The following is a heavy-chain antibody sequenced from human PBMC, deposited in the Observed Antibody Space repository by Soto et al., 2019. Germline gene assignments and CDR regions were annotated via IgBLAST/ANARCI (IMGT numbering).Heavy chain of an antibody. Sequence: EVQLVESGGDLVQPGGSLRLSCVASGFSLSDHFMDWVRQAPGKGLEWVGRIKNDPKSYITDYAESVKGRFTISRXDSKNPLVPQMNSLTTEDTAIYYCADLKWSRSYLPWGQGTLVTVSS. CDR2: IKNDPKSYIT. D-gene: IGHD3-3*01. CDR3: ADLKWSRSYLP. CDR1: GFSLSDHF. J-gene: IGHJ1*01. V-gene: IGHV3-72*01.